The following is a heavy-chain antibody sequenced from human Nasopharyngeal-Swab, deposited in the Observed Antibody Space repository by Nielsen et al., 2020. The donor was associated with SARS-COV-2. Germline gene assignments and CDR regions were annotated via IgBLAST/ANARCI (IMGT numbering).Heavy chain of an antibody. Sequence: GGSLRLSCAVSGFTFSSYGMHWVRQAPGKGLEWVAVISYDGSNKYYADSVKGRFTISRDNSKNTLYLQMNSLRAEDTAVYYCAKEPGVLWFGELFSYGMDVWGQGTTGTVSS. CDR3: AKEPGVLWFGELFSYGMDV. D-gene: IGHD3-10*01. CDR2: ISYDGSNK. CDR1: GFTFSSYG. J-gene: IGHJ6*02. V-gene: IGHV3-30*18.